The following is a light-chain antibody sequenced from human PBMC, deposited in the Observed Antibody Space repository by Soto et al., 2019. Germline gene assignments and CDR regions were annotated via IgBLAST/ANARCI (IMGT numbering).Light chain of an antibody. CDR1: SSGVGNYNL. Sequence: QSVLTQPASVSGSPGQSITLSCTGTSSGVGNYNLVSWYQQHPGKAPKLMIYEVSKWPSGVSNRFSGSKSGSTASLTISGLQAEDEADYYCCSYAGSSTLVFGGGTKLTVL. CDR3: CSYAGSSTLV. J-gene: IGLJ3*02. CDR2: EVS. V-gene: IGLV2-23*02.